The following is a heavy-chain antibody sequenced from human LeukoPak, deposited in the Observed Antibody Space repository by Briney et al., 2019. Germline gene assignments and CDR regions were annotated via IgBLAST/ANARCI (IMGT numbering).Heavy chain of an antibody. CDR2: IYTTGRS. D-gene: IGHD6-13*01. V-gene: IGHV4-4*07. Sequence: WQTLSLSCTVSGDSISSFCRSWIRQPAGKGLEWIGRIYTTGRSTYNPSPKSGVTTSVETSKNHCSRKLTSMTAADTTVFYCARGIAAVAKQGGVDLWGQGTLVTVSS. J-gene: IGHJ4*02. CDR1: GDSISSFC. CDR3: ARGIAAVAKQGGVDL.